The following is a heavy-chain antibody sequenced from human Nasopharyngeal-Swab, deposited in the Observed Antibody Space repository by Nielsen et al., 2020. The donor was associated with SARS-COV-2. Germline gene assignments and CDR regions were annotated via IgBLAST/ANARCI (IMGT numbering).Heavy chain of an antibody. CDR1: GYTFTSYA. J-gene: IGHJ5*02. CDR3: ARDRNVLRYFDWLGWFDP. D-gene: IGHD3-9*01. CDR2: INAGNGNT. Sequence: ASVKVSCKASGYTFTSYAMHWVRQAPGQRLEWMRWINAGNGNTKYSQKFQGRVTITRDTSASTAYMELSSLRSEDTAVYYCARDRNVLRYFDWLGWFDPWGQGTLVTVSS. V-gene: IGHV1-3*01.